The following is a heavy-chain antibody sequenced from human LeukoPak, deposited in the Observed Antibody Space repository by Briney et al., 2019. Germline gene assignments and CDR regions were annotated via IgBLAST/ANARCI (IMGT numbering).Heavy chain of an antibody. CDR1: GFTFSSYS. Sequence: GGSLRLSCAASGFTFSSYSMNWVRQAPGKGLEWVSYISSSSSTIYHADSLKGRFTISRDNAKNSLYLQMNSLRDEDTAVYYCARDLRIRDSSSWYRDYWGQGTLVTVSS. V-gene: IGHV3-48*02. J-gene: IGHJ4*02. CDR3: ARDLRIRDSSSWYRDY. D-gene: IGHD6-13*01. CDR2: ISSSSSTI.